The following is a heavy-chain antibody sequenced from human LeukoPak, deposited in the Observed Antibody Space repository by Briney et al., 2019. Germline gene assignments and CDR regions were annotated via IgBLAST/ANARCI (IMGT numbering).Heavy chain of an antibody. D-gene: IGHD3-10*01. CDR2: ISSSGSSI. J-gene: IGHJ4*02. V-gene: IGHV3-11*04. CDR1: GFTFSDYY. CDR3: AKGDRDRSVDY. Sequence: GGSLRLSCAASGFTFSDYYMSWIRQAPGKGLEWVSYISSSGSSIYYADSVKGRFTISRDNAMNSLYLRMNSLGAEDTAVYYCAKGDRDRSVDYWGQGTLVTVSS.